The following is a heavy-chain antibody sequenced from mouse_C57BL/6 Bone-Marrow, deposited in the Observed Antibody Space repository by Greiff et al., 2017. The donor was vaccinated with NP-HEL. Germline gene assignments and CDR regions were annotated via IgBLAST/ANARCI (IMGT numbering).Heavy chain of an antibody. CDR2: IHPNSGST. D-gene: IGHD2-1*01. V-gene: IGHV1-64*01. J-gene: IGHJ2*01. CDR1: GYTFTSYW. CDR3: ARLDYGNYGY. Sequence: QVQLKQPGAELVKPGASVKLSCKASGYTFTSYWMHWVKQRPGQGLEWIGMIHPNSGSTNYNEKFKSKATLTVDKSSSTAYMQLSSLTSEDSAVYYCARLDYGNYGYWGQGTTLTVSS.